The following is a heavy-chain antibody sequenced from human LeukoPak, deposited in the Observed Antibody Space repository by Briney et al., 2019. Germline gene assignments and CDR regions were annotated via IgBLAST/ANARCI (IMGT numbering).Heavy chain of an antibody. D-gene: IGHD5-18*01. Sequence: GGSLRLSCAASGFTFSDYYMSWIRQAPGKGLEWVSYISSSGSTIYYAHSVKGRFPISRDNHKNSLSLQMNSLRAEDTAVYYCARDMDTAMVIDYWGQGTLVTVSS. CDR2: ISSSGSTI. CDR1: GFTFSDYY. J-gene: IGHJ4*02. CDR3: ARDMDTAMVIDY. V-gene: IGHV3-11*01.